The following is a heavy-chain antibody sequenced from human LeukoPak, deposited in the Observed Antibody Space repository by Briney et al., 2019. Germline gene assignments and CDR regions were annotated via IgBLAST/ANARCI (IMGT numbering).Heavy chain of an antibody. J-gene: IGHJ5*02. Sequence: GGSLRLSCTASGFTLSTYTMNWVRQAPAKGLEWVSYISSTSTTKYYADSVKGRFTISRDNSKNSLDLQMNRLTAEDTAVYYCARDRSLVDGDYGVWFDAWGQGSLVTVSS. CDR3: ARDRSLVDGDYGVWFDA. D-gene: IGHD4-17*01. CDR2: ISSTSTTK. V-gene: IGHV3-48*04. CDR1: GFTLSTYT.